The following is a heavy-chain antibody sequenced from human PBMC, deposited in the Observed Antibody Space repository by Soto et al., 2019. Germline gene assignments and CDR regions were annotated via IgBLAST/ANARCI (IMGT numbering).Heavy chain of an antibody. Sequence: XGSLRLSCAAAGFTFSSYDMHWVRQGSGKGLEWVSSIASTGDPYYPGSVKGRFTISRENAKNSLYLHINSLTIGDTAVYYCAREGTGGGFDIWGQGTLVTVSS. CDR2: IASTGDP. V-gene: IGHV3-13*04. J-gene: IGHJ3*02. D-gene: IGHD1-1*01. CDR3: AREGTGGGFDI. CDR1: GFTFSSYD.